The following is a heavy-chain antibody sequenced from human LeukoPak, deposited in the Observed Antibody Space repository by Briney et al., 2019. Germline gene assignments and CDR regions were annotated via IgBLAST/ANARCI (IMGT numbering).Heavy chain of an antibody. CDR3: ARDPAGPGDWYFDL. CDR1: GFTVSSNY. V-gene: IGHV3-53*01. CDR2: IHRGGSA. Sequence: GGSLRLSCAASGFTVSSNYMNWARQAPGKGLEWVSVIHRGGSAYYADSVKGRFTISRDNSKNTLYLQMNSLRVEDTAVYYCARDPAGPGDWYFDLWGRGTLVTVSS. J-gene: IGHJ2*01.